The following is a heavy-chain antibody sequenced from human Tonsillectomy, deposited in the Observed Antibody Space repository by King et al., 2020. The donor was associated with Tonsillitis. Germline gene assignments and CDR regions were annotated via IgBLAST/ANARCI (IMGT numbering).Heavy chain of an antibody. CDR2: IRSKAYGGTT. CDR3: TMPSVQYQLLISGYDPGPLGY. V-gene: IGHV3-49*04. D-gene: IGHD2-2*01. Sequence: VQLVESGGGLVQPGRSLRLSCTASGFTFGDYAMSWVRQAPGKGLEWVGFIRSKAYGGTTEYAASVKGRFTISRDDSKSIAYLQMNSLKTEDTAVYYCTMPSVQYQLLISGYDPGPLGYWGQGTLVTVSS. CDR1: GFTFGDYA. J-gene: IGHJ4*02.